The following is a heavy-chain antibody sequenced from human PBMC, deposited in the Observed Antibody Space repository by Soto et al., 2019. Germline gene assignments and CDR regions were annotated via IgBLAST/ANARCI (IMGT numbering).Heavy chain of an antibody. CDR1: GGSISNSNW. CDR2: IFHSGST. Sequence: QVQLQESGPGLVKPSGTLSLTCAVFGGSISNSNWWTWVRQPPGKGLDWIGEIFHSGSTNYNSSLMGRVTISVDKANNQFSLKLSSVTAADTAVYYCAHRPIVRAAIRGQGTLVTVSS. J-gene: IGHJ4*02. CDR3: AHRPIVRAAI. V-gene: IGHV4-4*02. D-gene: IGHD1-26*01.